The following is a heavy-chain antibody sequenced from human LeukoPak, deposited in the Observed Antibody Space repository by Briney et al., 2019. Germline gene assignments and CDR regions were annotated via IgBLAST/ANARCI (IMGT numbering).Heavy chain of an antibody. CDR1: GGSISSYY. CDR2: IYYSGST. J-gene: IGHJ4*02. V-gene: IGHV4-59*12. CDR3: ARGDYSFDY. Sequence: SETLSLTCTVSGGSISSYYWSWIRQPPGKGLEWIGYIYYSGSTNYNPSLKSRVTISVDTSKNQFSLKLSSVTAADTAVYYCARGDYSFDYWGQGTLVTVSS.